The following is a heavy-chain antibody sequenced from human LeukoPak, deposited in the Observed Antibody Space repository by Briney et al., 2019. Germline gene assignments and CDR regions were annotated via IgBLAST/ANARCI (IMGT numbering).Heavy chain of an antibody. J-gene: IGHJ4*02. CDR3: ARGFGYAGNYFDY. CDR2: IFLGDSDT. D-gene: IGHD5-18*01. V-gene: IGHV5-51*04. CDR1: GYSFSSYW. Sequence: GESLKISCRGSGYSFSSYWIGWVCQMPGKGLEWMGIIFLGDSDTRYSPSFQGQVTISDDKPISTAYLQWSSLEASDTAIYYCARGFGYAGNYFDYWGQGTLVTVPS.